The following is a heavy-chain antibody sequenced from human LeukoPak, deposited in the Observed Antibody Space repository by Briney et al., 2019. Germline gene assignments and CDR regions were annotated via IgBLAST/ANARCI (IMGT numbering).Heavy chain of an antibody. CDR1: GFTFSDYY. J-gene: IGHJ4*02. D-gene: IGHD6-19*01. CDR2: ISSSGSTI. CDR3: ARARAVAAPQDY. V-gene: IGHV3-11*01. Sequence: PGGSLRPSCAASGFTFSDYYMSWIRQAPGKGLEWVSYISSSGSTIYYADSVKGRFTISRDNAKNSLYLQMNSLRAEDTAVYYCARARAVAAPQDYWGQGTLVTVSS.